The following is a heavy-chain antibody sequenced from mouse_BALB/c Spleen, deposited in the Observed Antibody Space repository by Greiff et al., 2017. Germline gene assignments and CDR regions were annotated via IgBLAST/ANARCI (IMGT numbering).Heavy chain of an antibody. D-gene: IGHD1-1*01. CDR1: GYAFTNYL. CDR3: ARDYYGSSPSYAMDY. J-gene: IGHJ4*01. CDR2: INPGSGGT. Sequence: QVQLKQSGAELVRPGTSVKVSCKASGYAFTNYLIEWVKQRPGQGLEWIGVINPGSGGTNYNEKFKGKATLTADKSSSTAYMQLSSLTSDDSAVYFCARDYYGSSPSYAMDYWGQGTSVTVSS. V-gene: IGHV1-54*01.